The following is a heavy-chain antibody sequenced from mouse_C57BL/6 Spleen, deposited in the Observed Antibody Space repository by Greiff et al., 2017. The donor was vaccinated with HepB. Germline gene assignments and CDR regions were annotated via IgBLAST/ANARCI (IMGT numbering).Heavy chain of an antibody. CDR1: GFTFSSYA. V-gene: IGHV5-4*01. CDR3: ARDNGNLAGFAY. Sequence: EVKLVESGGGLVKPGGSLKLSCAASGFTFSSYAMSWVRQTPEKRLEWVATISDGGSYTYYPDNVKGRFTISRDNAKNNLYLQMSHLKSEDTAMYYCARDNGNLAGFAYWGQGTLVTVSA. J-gene: IGHJ3*01. D-gene: IGHD2-1*01. CDR2: ISDGGSYT.